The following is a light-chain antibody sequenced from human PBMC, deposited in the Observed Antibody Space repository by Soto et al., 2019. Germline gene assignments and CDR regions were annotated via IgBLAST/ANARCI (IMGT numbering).Light chain of an antibody. CDR2: GAS. J-gene: IGKJ5*01. CDR1: HSVNSH. Sequence: MMMTQSPATLSVSPGERVTLSCRTSHSVNSHVAWYQQKPGRAPRLLLYGASTRATGIPVRFSGSGFGTEFTLTISSLQSEDFAVYYCQQYHNWPPITFGQGTRLEIK. CDR3: QQYHNWPPIT. V-gene: IGKV3-15*01.